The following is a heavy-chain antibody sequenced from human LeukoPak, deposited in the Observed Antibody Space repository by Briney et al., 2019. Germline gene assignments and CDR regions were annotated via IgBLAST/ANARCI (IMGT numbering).Heavy chain of an antibody. Sequence: SETLSLTCTVSGGSISSGGFYWGWIRQPPGKGLEWIGSIYYSGSTYYNPSLKSRVTISVDTSKNQFSLKLSSVTAADTAVYYCARTKEYNWNYRYYFDYWGQGTLVTVSS. V-gene: IGHV4-39*01. D-gene: IGHD1-7*01. J-gene: IGHJ4*02. CDR2: IYYSGST. CDR1: GGSISSGGFY. CDR3: ARTKEYNWNYRYYFDY.